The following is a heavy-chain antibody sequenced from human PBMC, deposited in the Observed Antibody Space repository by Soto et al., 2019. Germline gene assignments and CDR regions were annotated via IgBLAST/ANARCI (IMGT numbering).Heavy chain of an antibody. Sequence: SETLSLTCTVSGGAINGYYWSWIRQPPGKGLEYIGFIRYSGSTKYNPSLKSRVTISVDTSKSQFSLRLSSVTAADTAIYYCARHYGSGTYPLDYWGRGTLVTSPQ. V-gene: IGHV4-59*01. CDR1: GGAINGYY. CDR2: IRYSGST. CDR3: ARHYGSGTYPLDY. J-gene: IGHJ4*02. D-gene: IGHD3-10*01.